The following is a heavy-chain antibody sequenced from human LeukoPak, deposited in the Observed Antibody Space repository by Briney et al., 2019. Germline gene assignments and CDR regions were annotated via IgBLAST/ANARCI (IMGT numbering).Heavy chain of an antibody. D-gene: IGHD5-18*01. CDR2: IYYSGST. V-gene: IGHV4-39*01. J-gene: IGHJ4*02. Sequence: SETLSLTCTVSGGSISSSSYYWGWIRQPPGKGLEWIGSIYYSGSTYYNPSLKSRVTISVDTSKNQYSLKLSSVTAADTAVYYCARLREYSYGLPDYWGQGTLVTVSS. CDR3: ARLREYSYGLPDY. CDR1: GGSISSSSYY.